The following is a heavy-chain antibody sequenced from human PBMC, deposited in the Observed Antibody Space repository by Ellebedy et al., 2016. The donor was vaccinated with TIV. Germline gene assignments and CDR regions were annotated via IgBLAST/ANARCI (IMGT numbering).Heavy chain of an antibody. CDR3: AREVRREWFDP. CDR2: IRSEAYGGTT. V-gene: IGHV3-72*01. D-gene: IGHD1-26*01. CDR1: GFTFSDHY. Sequence: GESLKISCAASGFTFSDHYMDWVRQAPGKGLEWIGSIRSEAYGGTTEYAPSVKGRFIISRDDSKNSLHLQMNSLKNEDTAVYYCAREVRREWFDPWGQGTLVTVSS. J-gene: IGHJ5*02.